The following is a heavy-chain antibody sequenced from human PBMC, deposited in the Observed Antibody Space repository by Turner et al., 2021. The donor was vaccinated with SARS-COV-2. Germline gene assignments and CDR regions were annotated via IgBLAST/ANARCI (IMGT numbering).Heavy chain of an antibody. V-gene: IGHV1-46*03. Sequence: VSCKASGYTFTSYYMHWVRQAPGQGLEWMGIINPSGGSTRYAQKFQGRVTMTRDTSTSTVYMELSSLRSEDTAVYYCASEGTPYGGYSHLDYWGQGTLVTVSS. D-gene: IGHD5-12*01. CDR2: INPSGGST. CDR1: GYTFTSYY. CDR3: ASEGTPYGGYSHLDY. J-gene: IGHJ4*02.